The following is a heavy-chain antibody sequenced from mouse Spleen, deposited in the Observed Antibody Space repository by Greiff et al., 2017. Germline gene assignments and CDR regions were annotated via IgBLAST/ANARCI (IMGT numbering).Heavy chain of an antibody. D-gene: IGHD4-1*01. CDR2: IDPSDSET. CDR3: ARWKLGRDYAMDY. J-gene: IGHJ4*01. Sequence: VQLQQPGAELVRPGSSVKLSCKASGYTFTSYWMHWVKQRPIQGLEWIGNIDPSDSETHYNQKFKDKATLTVDKSSSTAYMQLSSLTSEDSAVYYCARWKLGRDYAMDYWGQGTSVTVSS. V-gene: IGHV1-52*01. CDR1: GYTFTSYW.